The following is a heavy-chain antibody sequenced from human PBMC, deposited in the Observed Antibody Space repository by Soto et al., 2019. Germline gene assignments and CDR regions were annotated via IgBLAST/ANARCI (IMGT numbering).Heavy chain of an antibody. J-gene: IGHJ4*02. D-gene: IGHD1-7*01. Sequence: QVQLVESGGGVVQPGRSLRLSCAASGFTFSSYAMHWVRQAPGKGLEWVAVISYDGSNKYYADSVKGRFTISRDNSKNTLDLQMNSLRAEDTAVYYCARGGWNYTFDYWGQGTLVTVSS. CDR1: GFTFSSYA. V-gene: IGHV3-30-3*01. CDR2: ISYDGSNK. CDR3: ARGGWNYTFDY.